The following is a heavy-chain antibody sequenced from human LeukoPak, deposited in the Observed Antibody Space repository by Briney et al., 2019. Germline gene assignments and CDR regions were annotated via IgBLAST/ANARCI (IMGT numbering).Heavy chain of an antibody. CDR2: IIPILGIA. CDR1: EGTFSSYA. D-gene: IGHD3-10*01. CDR3: AREVTMVRGVITHYYYGMDV. Sequence: ASVKVSCKASEGTFSSYAISWVRQAPGQGLEWMGRIIPILGIANYAQKFQGRVTITADKSTSTAYMELSRLRSEDTAVYYCAREVTMVRGVITHYYYGMDVWGQGTTVTVSS. J-gene: IGHJ6*02. V-gene: IGHV1-69*04.